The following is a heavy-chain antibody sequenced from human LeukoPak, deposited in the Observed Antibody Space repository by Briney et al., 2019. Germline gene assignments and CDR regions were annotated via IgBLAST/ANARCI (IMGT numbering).Heavy chain of an antibody. CDR1: GFTFRSYE. D-gene: IGHD4-17*01. J-gene: IGHJ2*01. Sequence: QSGGSLRLSCAASGFTFRSYEMNWVRQAPGQGLEWVSYISGSGSTIYYADSVQGRFTISRDNAKNSLYLQMNSLRAEDTAVYYCARDYGDYWWYFDLWGRGTLVTVSS. CDR2: ISGSGSTI. CDR3: ARDYGDYWWYFDL. V-gene: IGHV3-48*03.